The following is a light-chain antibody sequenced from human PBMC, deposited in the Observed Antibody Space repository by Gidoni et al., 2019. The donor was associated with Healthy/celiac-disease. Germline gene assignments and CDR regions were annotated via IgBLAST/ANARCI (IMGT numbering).Light chain of an antibody. J-gene: IGKJ1*01. CDR3: QQWGSSPRT. CDR1: QRVSSSY. V-gene: IGKV3-20*01. CDR2: GSS. Sequence: IVLTQSPGTLSLSPGERATLSCRASQRVSSSYLAWYQQKPGQAPRLLIYGSSSRATGIPDRFSGSGSGTDFTLTISRLEPEDFAVYYCQQWGSSPRTFGQGTKVEIK.